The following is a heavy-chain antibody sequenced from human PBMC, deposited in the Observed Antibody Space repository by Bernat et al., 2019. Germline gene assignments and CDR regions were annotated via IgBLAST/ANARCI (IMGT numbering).Heavy chain of an antibody. D-gene: IGHD6-19*01. CDR2: IYWDDDK. Sequence: QITLKESGPTQVPPTQTLTLTCTFSGFSLSTSGVGVGWIRQPPGQALDWLALIYWDDDKRYSPSLKSRLTITKDTSKSQVVLTMTNLDPVDTATYYCARRPQWLAPFDDWGKGTRVTVSS. J-gene: IGHJ4*01. CDR1: GFSLSTSGVG. V-gene: IGHV2-5*02. CDR3: ARRPQWLAPFDD.